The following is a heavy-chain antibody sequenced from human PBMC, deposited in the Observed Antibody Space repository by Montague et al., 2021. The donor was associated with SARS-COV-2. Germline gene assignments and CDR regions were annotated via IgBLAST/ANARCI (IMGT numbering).Heavy chain of an antibody. Sequence: SETLSLTCTVSGDSFSSTTYYWAWIRPPPGQGLEYIVTIYHSGSSYYNPSLKSRVAMSVDTSKNQFSLKLDSVTAADTAVYYCARVGGGRTFYYWGQGILGNGSP. J-gene: IGHJ4*02. CDR3: ARVGGGRTFYY. D-gene: IGHD3-16*01. V-gene: IGHV4-39*07. CDR2: IYHSGSS. CDR1: GDSFSSTTYY.